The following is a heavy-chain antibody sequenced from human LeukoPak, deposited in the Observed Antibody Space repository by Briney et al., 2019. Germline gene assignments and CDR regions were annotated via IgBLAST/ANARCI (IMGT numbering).Heavy chain of an antibody. D-gene: IGHD6-6*01. CDR3: ARPKGGIAARRAFDI. CDR1: GGSISSYY. J-gene: IGHJ3*02. CDR2: IYYSGST. Sequence: PSETLSLTCTVSGGSISSYYWSWIRQPPGKGLEWIGYIYYSGSTNYDPSLKSRATISVDTSKNQFSLKLSSVTAADTAVYYCARPKGGIAARRAFDIWGQGTMVTVSS. V-gene: IGHV4-59*12.